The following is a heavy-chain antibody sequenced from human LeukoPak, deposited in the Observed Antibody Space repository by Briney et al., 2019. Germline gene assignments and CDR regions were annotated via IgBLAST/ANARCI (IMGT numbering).Heavy chain of an antibody. V-gene: IGHV4-61*02. D-gene: IGHD4-23*01. CDR2: IYTSGST. CDR1: GGSISSGSYY. CDR3: AREDYGGNSYSRTIDY. Sequence: SQTLSLTCTVSGGSISSGSYYWRWLRQPAGTGLEWIGRIYTSGSTNYNPSLKSRVTLSVDLSKNQFSLKLSSVTAADTAVYYCAREDYGGNSYSRTIDYWGQGTLVTVSS. J-gene: IGHJ4*02.